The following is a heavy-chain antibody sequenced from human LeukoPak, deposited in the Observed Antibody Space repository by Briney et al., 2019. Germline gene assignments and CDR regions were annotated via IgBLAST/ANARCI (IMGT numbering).Heavy chain of an antibody. Sequence: GGSLRLSCAASGFTFSSYAMSWVRQAPGKGLEWVSAISGSGGSTYYADSVKGRFTISRDNSKNTLYLQMNSLRAEDTAVYYCAKSSTRKAGGSSGYYYWGQGTLATVSS. CDR1: GFTFSSYA. CDR2: ISGSGGST. CDR3: AKSSTRKAGGSSGYYY. D-gene: IGHD3-22*01. V-gene: IGHV3-23*01. J-gene: IGHJ4*02.